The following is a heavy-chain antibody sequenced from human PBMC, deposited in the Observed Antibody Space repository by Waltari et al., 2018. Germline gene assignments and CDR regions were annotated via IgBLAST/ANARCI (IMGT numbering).Heavy chain of an antibody. CDR1: GFGFSAYW. CDR2: MNTDGSDE. D-gene: IGHD6-19*01. J-gene: IGHJ3*02. Sequence: EVQLVESGGDLVQPGGSLRLSCAASGFGFSAYWMHWVRQVPGKGLFWVSHMNTDGSDENYADSVKGRFTISRDNAKNSLYLEMSSLRVEDTAVYYCAFSRGWSSPFGAYDSWGQGTRVIVSS. CDR3: AFSRGWSSPFGAYDS. V-gene: IGHV3-74*01.